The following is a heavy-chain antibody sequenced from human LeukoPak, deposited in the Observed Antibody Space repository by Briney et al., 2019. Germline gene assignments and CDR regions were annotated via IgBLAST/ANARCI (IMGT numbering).Heavy chain of an antibody. CDR2: FYSGST. V-gene: IGHV4-4*07. CDR1: GGSISSYY. D-gene: IGHD2-8*01. CDR3: AIDSRMRGAPGAFVC. J-gene: IGHJ4*02. Sequence: PSETLSLTCIVSGGSISSYYWCWIRQPAGKGLEWIGRFYSGSTNYNPSLQSRVPMSVDTSKNQFPPKLSSVTAGDTGVYHCAIDSRMRGAPGAFVCWGEGTLVTVSS.